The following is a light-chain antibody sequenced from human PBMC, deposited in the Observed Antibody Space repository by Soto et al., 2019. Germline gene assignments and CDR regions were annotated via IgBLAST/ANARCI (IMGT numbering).Light chain of an antibody. CDR2: DDV. CDR1: SSNIGNNY. V-gene: IGLV1-51*01. CDR3: GVWDSSLFTGI. Sequence: QSVLTQPPSVSATPAQKVSISCSGNSSNIGNNYVSWYQQRPGTAPQLLISDDVKRPSGIPDRFSASKSGTSATLGITGLQPADEADYYCGVWDSSLFTGIFGGGTKLTVL. J-gene: IGLJ2*01.